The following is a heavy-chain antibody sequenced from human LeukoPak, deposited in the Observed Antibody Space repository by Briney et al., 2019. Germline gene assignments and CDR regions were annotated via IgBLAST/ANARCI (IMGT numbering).Heavy chain of an antibody. D-gene: IGHD2-15*01. V-gene: IGHV7-4-1*02. Sequence: ASVKVSCKASGDTFNNYAINWVRQAPGQGLEWMGWINTNTGNPTYAQGFTGRFVFSLDTSVSTAYLQISSLKAEDSAVYYCARSDTPFCSGGSCYSLYNWFDPWGQGTLVTVSS. CDR1: GDTFNNYA. CDR3: ARSDTPFCSGGSCYSLYNWFDP. CDR2: INTNTGNP. J-gene: IGHJ5*02.